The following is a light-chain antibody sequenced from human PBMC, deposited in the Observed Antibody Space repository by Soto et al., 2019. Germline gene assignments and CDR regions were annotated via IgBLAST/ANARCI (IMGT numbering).Light chain of an antibody. CDR3: QQTYSTPWT. V-gene: IGKV1-39*01. J-gene: IGKJ1*01. Sequence: DIQMTQSPSSLSASVGDSVTITCRASQNINSYLNWYQQRPGKAPKLLIHDASILQSGVPSRFSGSGSGTEFALTLNSLQPEDIATIYCQQTYSTPWTFGQGTKVEIK. CDR1: QNINSY. CDR2: DAS.